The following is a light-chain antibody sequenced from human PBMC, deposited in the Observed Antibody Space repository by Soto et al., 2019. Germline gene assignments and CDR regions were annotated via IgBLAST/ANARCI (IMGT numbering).Light chain of an antibody. CDR1: HDISNY. CDR2: AAS. Sequence: DVQMTQSPSSLSASVGDRFTITCRASHDISNYVAWLQQKPGKAPKLLIYAASTLQPGVPSRFSGGGSGVDFTLTISSLQHEDVAAYYCQKYNSAPLPFGGGNKVEIK. V-gene: IGKV1-27*01. CDR3: QKYNSAPLP. J-gene: IGKJ4*01.